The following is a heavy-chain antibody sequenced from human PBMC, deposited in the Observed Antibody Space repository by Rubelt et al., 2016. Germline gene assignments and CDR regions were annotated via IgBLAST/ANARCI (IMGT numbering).Heavy chain of an antibody. CDR2: LSGSGGST. CDR3: VFDF. V-gene: IGHV3-23*04. Sequence: EVQLVESEGDLVQAGGSLRLSCAASGFTFSFYAMSWVRQAPGKGLELVSALSGSGGSTYYADSVKGRFTISRDNSRNTLHLQMNSLRAEDTALYYCVFDFWGQGTRVTVSS. CDR1: GFTFSFYA. J-gene: IGHJ4*02.